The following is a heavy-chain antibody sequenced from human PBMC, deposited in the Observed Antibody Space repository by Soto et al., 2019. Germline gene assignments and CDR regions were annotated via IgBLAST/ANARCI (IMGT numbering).Heavy chain of an antibody. Sequence: GGSLRLSCAASGFTFDDYGMSWVRQAPGKGLEWVSGINWNGGSTGYADSVKGRFTISRDNAKNSLYLQMNSLRAEDTALYYCARDWGRYCSSTSCSGDYWGQGTLVTVSS. CDR1: GFTFDDYG. CDR2: INWNGGST. J-gene: IGHJ4*02. D-gene: IGHD2-2*01. CDR3: ARDWGRYCSSTSCSGDY. V-gene: IGHV3-20*04.